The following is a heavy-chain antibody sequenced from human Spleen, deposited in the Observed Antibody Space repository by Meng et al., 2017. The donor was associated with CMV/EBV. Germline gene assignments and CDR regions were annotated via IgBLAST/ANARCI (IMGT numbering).Heavy chain of an antibody. V-gene: IGHV3-23*01. CDR2: ISGRGAGT. Sequence: GESLKISCAASGFTFNTFAMSWVRKAPGKGLEWVSAISGRGAGTYDADSVKGRFTISRDNSMNTLYLQMNSLRAEDTAVYYCARDRIVVVPAAIHPNYYYYYGMDVWGQGTTVTVSS. D-gene: IGHD2-2*01. J-gene: IGHJ6*02. CDR3: ARDRIVVVPAAIHPNYYYYYGMDV. CDR1: GFTFNTFA.